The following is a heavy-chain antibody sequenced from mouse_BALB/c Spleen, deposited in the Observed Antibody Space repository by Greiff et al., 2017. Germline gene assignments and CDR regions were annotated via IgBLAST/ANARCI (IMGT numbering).Heavy chain of an antibody. J-gene: IGHJ1*01. Sequence: QVQLQQSGPGLVAPSQSLSITCTVSGFSLTSYGVSWVRQPPGKGLEWLGVIWGYGSTNYYSAPIYSLSIINVNSKSQVFLKLNSLQTNDNATYYCAKPALLGGWYFDVWGAGTTVTVSS. CDR1: GFSLTSYG. D-gene: IGHD1-1*01. V-gene: IGHV2-3*01. CDR2: IWGYGST. CDR3: AKPALLGGWYFDV.